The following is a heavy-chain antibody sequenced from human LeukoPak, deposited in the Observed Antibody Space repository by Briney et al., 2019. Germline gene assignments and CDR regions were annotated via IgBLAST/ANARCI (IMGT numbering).Heavy chain of an antibody. CDR1: GFTFSSYA. J-gene: IGHJ4*02. V-gene: IGHV3-23*01. CDR3: AKTTTGYSSGRFPGWPVDY. Sequence: GGSLRLSCAASGFTFSSYAMYWVRQAPGKGLEWVSGIFGSGGSTHYADSVNGRFTISRDNSKNTVYLQMNSLRAEDTAVYYCAKTTTGYSSGRFPGWPVDYWGQGTLVTVSS. CDR2: IFGSGGST. D-gene: IGHD6-19*01.